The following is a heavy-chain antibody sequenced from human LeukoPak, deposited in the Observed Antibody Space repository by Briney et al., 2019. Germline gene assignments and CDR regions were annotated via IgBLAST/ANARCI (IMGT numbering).Heavy chain of an antibody. CDR1: GGSISSSSYY. V-gene: IGHV4-39*01. CDR2: IYYSGST. D-gene: IGHD6-13*01. Sequence: SETLSLTCTVSGGSISSSSYYWGWIRQPLGKGLEWIGSIYYSGSTYYNPSLKSRVTISVDTSKNQFSLKLSSVTAADTAVYYCARHKYGSSFFFDYWGQGTLVTVSS. J-gene: IGHJ4*02. CDR3: ARHKYGSSFFFDY.